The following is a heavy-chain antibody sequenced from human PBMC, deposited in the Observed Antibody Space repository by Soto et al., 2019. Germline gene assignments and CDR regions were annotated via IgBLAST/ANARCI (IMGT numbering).Heavy chain of an antibody. V-gene: IGHV4-39*01. CDR3: ATHPHSSGWSGAYYYYTMDV. CDR1: GGSISSSSYY. J-gene: IGHJ6*02. Sequence: SETLSLTCTVSGGSISSSSYYWAWIRQPPGKGLEWIGSIYYSGSTFYNPSLQSRVTISVDTSKNQFSLKLSSVTAADTAVFYCATHPHSSGWSGAYYYYTMDVWGQGTTVTVSS. CDR2: IYYSGST. D-gene: IGHD6-19*01.